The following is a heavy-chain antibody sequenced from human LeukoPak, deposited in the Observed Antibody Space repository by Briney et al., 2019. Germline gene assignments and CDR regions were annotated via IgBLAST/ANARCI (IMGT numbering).Heavy chain of an antibody. Sequence: ASVKVSCKASGGTFSSYAISWVRQAPGQGLEWMGGIIPIFGTANYAQKFQGRVTMTTNTSTSTSYMELRSLRSDDTAVFYCARQDSSGFDHWGQGTLVTVSS. V-gene: IGHV1-69*05. J-gene: IGHJ4*02. CDR1: GGTFSSYA. CDR3: ARQDSSGFDH. D-gene: IGHD3-22*01. CDR2: IIPIFGTA.